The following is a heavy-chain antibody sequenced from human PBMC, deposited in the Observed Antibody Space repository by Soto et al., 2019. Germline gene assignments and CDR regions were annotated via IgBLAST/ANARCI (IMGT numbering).Heavy chain of an antibody. CDR3: SRGIVVVPAAISPPNWFDP. V-gene: IGHV4-34*01. D-gene: IGHD2-2*01. Sequence: QVQLQQWGAGLLKPSETLSLTCAVYGGSFSGYYWSWIRQPPGKGLEWMGEINHSGSTNYNPSRKSRVTRSVDTSKNQFSLKLSSVTAADTAVYYCSRGIVVVPAAISPPNWFDPWGQGTLVTVSS. J-gene: IGHJ5*02. CDR1: GGSFSGYY. CDR2: INHSGST.